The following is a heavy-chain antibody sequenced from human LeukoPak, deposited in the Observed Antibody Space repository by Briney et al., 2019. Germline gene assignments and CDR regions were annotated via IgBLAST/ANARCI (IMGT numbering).Heavy chain of an antibody. CDR3: ARHLRAMAAFDY. Sequence: SETLSLTCTVSGGSISSSSYYWVWIRQPPGKGLEWIGSIYYSGSTYYNPSLKSRVTISVDTSKNQFSLKLSSVTAADTAVYYCARHLRAMAAFDYWGQGTLVTVSS. CDR1: GGSISSSSYY. CDR2: IYYSGST. V-gene: IGHV4-39*01. J-gene: IGHJ4*02. D-gene: IGHD5-18*01.